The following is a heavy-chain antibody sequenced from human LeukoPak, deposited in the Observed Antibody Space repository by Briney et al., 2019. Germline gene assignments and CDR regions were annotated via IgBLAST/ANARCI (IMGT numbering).Heavy chain of an antibody. CDR2: ISGAGDST. D-gene: IGHD4-11*01. CDR3: ATRGLHSEYFDY. Sequence: GGSLRLSCAASGFTFSSYAMSWVRQAPGKGLEWVSAISGAGDSTLYADSVKGRFTISRDNSKNTLYLQMNSLRAEDTAVYYCATRGLHSEYFDYWGQGTLVTVSS. J-gene: IGHJ4*02. V-gene: IGHV3-23*01. CDR1: GFTFSSYA.